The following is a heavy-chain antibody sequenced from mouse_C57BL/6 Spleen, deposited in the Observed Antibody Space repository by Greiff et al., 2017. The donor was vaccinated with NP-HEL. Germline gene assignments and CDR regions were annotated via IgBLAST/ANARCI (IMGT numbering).Heavy chain of an antibody. V-gene: IGHV5-17*01. CDR2: ISSGSSTI. Sequence: EVKLVESGGGLVKPGGSLKLSCAASGFTFSDYGMHWVRQAPEKGLEWVAYISSGSSTIYYADTVKGRITISRDNAKNTLFLQMTSLRSEDTAMYYCARIFHSNSDFDDWGQGTTLTVSS. CDR1: GFTFSDYG. J-gene: IGHJ2*01. CDR3: ARIFHSNSDFDD. D-gene: IGHD2-5*01.